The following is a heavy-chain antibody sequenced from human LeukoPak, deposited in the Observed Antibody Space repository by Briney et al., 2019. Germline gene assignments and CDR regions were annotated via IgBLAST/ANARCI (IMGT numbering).Heavy chain of an antibody. J-gene: IGHJ3*01. D-gene: IGHD1-14*01. Sequence: PSETLSPTCTVSGGSISGDFWSWIRQSPGKGLEWIGYIHYTGSTNYNPSLKSRVTISVDTSKNQFSLRLTSVTAADTAVYYCARDRPLGTGDVFDVWGQGTMVSVSS. CDR3: ARDRPLGTGDVFDV. CDR1: GGSISGDF. V-gene: IGHV4-59*01. CDR2: IHYTGST.